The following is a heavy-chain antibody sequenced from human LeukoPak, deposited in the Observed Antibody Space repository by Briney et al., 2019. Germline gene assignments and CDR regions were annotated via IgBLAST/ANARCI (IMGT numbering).Heavy chain of an antibody. Sequence: GASVKVSCKASGYTFTGYYMHWVRQAPGQGLEWMGWINPNSGGTNYAQKFQGRVTMTRDTSISTAYMELSRLRPNDTAVYYCATAGYSSGWTNFDYWGQGTLVTVSP. CDR2: INPNSGGT. J-gene: IGHJ4*02. CDR1: GYTFTGYY. D-gene: IGHD6-19*01. V-gene: IGHV1-2*02. CDR3: ATAGYSSGWTNFDY.